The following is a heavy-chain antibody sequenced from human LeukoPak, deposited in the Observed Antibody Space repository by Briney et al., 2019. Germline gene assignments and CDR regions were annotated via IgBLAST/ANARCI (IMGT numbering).Heavy chain of an antibody. V-gene: IGHV3-21*01. CDR1: GFTFSSYS. J-gene: IGHJ4*02. CDR2: ISSSSSYI. CDR3: ARDIRPAPAPIDY. D-gene: IGHD2-2*02. Sequence: QPGGSLRLSCAASGFTFSSYSMNWVRQAPGKGLEWVSSISSSSSYIYYADSVKGRFTISRDNAKNSLYLQMNSLRAEDTAVYYCARDIRPAPAPIDYWGQGTLVTVSS.